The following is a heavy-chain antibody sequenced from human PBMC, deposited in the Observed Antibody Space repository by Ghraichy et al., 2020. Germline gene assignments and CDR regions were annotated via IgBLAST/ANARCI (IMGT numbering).Heavy chain of an antibody. CDR1: GFTFSNFA. J-gene: IGHJ4*02. CDR2: ISATGAGT. V-gene: IGHV3-23*01. Sequence: LSLTCAASGFTFSNFALAWVRQTPGKGLEWVSGISATGAGTYYADSVKGRFSISRDNSRNTLYLQMNSLRVEDTALYFCAKNPTPISMITVMTRTGPGYLDNWGQGTLVAVSS. D-gene: IGHD3-22*01. CDR3: AKNPTPISMITVMTRTGPGYLDN.